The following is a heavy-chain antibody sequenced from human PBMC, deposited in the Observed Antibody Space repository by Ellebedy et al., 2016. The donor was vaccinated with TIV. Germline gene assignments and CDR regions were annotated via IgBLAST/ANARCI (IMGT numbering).Heavy chain of an antibody. V-gene: IGHV4-34*01. J-gene: IGHJ4*02. CDR2: IHQSETT. D-gene: IGHD3-10*01. CDR1: GVSFSVSS. CDR3: ARTAVQTALLDF. Sequence: SETLSLTCSVFGVSFSVSSFSWLRQAPGKGLEWIAGIHQSETTDYNPSLEGRVTISQDTSNNQFSLKMTSVTAADTAVYYCARTAVQTALLDFWGQGTLVTVSP.